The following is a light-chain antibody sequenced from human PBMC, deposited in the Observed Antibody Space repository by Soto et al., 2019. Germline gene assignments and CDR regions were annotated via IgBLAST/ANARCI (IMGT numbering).Light chain of an antibody. CDR1: SSDVGSYNL. CDR2: QGG. Sequence: QPVLTQPASVSGSPGQSITISCTGTSSDVGSYNLVSWYQQHPGKVPKLIIYQGGQRPSGVSSRFSGSKSGNTASLTISGLQAEDEAEYFCSSYAGSCTLFVFGTGTKFTVL. J-gene: IGLJ1*01. CDR3: SSYAGSCTLFV. V-gene: IGLV2-23*01.